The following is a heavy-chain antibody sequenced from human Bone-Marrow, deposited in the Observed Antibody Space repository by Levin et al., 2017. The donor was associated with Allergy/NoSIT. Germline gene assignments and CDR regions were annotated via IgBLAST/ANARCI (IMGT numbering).Heavy chain of an antibody. CDR1: GYTFTDYF. CDR3: GRDGNFDS. CDR2: INPKSGDT. D-gene: IGHD1-1*01. J-gene: IGHJ3*02. Sequence: GESLKISCKASGYTFTDYFMHWVRQAPGQGLEWMGWINPKSGDTNYAQKFQGRVTMTRDTSISTAYMELSRLRSDDTAVYYCGRDGNFDSWGQGTMVTVSS. V-gene: IGHV1-2*02.